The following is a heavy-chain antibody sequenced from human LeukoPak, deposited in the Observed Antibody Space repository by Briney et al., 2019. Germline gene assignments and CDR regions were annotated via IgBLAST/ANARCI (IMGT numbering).Heavy chain of an antibody. CDR1: GFSFSNYG. CDR3: ARDLGMGKYFDY. Sequence: GGSLRLSCAASGFSFSNYGMHWVRQTPGKGLEWVAIIGHDGTYKRYPDSVKGRLTISRDNSKTTLYLQMDSLKAEDTAVYYCARDLGMGKYFDYWGQGTPVTVSS. D-gene: IGHD5-24*01. J-gene: IGHJ4*02. CDR2: IGHDGTYK. V-gene: IGHV3-33*01.